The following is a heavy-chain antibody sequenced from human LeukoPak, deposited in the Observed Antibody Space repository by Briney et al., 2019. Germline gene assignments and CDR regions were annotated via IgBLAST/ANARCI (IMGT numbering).Heavy chain of an antibody. Sequence: GASVKVSCKASGYTFTGYYMHWVRQAPGQGLEWMGWINPNSGGTNYAQKFQGRVTMTRDTSISTAYMELSRLRSDDTAVYYCARDPKYSSSWYFPTWQGCCFDYWGQGTLVTVSS. D-gene: IGHD6-13*01. CDR1: GYTFTGYY. J-gene: IGHJ4*02. V-gene: IGHV1-2*02. CDR2: INPNSGGT. CDR3: ARDPKYSSSWYFPTWQGCCFDY.